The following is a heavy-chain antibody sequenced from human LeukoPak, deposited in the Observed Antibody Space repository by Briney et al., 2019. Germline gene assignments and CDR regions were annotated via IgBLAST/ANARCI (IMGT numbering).Heavy chain of an antibody. CDR2: IKQDGSEK. CDR3: ARAPMVRGVSYFDY. D-gene: IGHD3-10*01. Sequence: GGSLRLSCAASGFTFRSYWMSWLRQAPGKGLEWVANIKQDGSEKYYVDSVKGRFTISRDNAKNSLYLQMNSLRAEDTAVYYCARAPMVRGVSYFDYWGQGTLVTVSS. J-gene: IGHJ4*02. CDR1: GFTFRSYW. V-gene: IGHV3-7*01.